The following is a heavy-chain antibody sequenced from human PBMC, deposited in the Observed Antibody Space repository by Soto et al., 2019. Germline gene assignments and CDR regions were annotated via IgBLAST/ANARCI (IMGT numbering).Heavy chain of an antibody. D-gene: IGHD3-10*01. CDR2: IYYSGST. Sequence: SETLSLTCTVSGGSISSYYWSWIRQPPGKGLELIGYIYYSGSTNYNPSLKSRVTISVDTSKNQFSLKLSSLTAADTAVYYCATLTEGYYGSGSYYNPAFDIWGQGTMVTVSS. CDR1: GGSISSYY. CDR3: ATLTEGYYGSGSYYNPAFDI. V-gene: IGHV4-59*01. J-gene: IGHJ3*02.